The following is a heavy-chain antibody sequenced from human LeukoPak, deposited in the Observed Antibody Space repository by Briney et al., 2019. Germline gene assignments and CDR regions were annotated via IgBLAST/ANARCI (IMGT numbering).Heavy chain of an antibody. CDR1: GFTFSSYA. J-gene: IGHJ6*02. D-gene: IGHD3-22*01. V-gene: IGHV3-30-3*01. CDR3: ARNKYYYDSSGYYHYYYYYYGMDV. CDR2: ISYDGSNK. Sequence: GALRLSCAASGFTFSSYAMHWVRQAPGKGLEWVAVISYDGSNKYYADSMKGRFTISRDNSKNTLYLQMNSLRAEDTAVYYCARNKYYYDSSGYYHYYYYYYGMDVWGQGTTVTVSS.